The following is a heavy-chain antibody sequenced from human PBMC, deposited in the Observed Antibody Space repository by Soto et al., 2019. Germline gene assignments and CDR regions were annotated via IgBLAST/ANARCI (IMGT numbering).Heavy chain of an antibody. CDR1: GYTFTSYG. CDR3: ARDHYDFWSGYYTENSANYGMDV. J-gene: IGHJ6*02. D-gene: IGHD3-3*01. CDR2: ISAYNGNT. V-gene: IGHV1-18*04. Sequence: QVQLVQSGAEVKKPGASVKVSCKASGYTFTSYGISWVRQAPGQGLEWMGWISAYNGNTNYAQKLQGRGTMTTDTSTSTAYMELRSLRSDDTAVYYCARDHYDFWSGYYTENSANYGMDVWGQGTTFTVSS.